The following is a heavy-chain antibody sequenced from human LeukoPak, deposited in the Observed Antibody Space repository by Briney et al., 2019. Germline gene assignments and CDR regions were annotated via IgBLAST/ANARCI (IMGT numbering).Heavy chain of an antibody. CDR1: GGSISSGSYY. J-gene: IGHJ4*02. Sequence: SQTLSLTCTVSGGSISSGSYYWSWIRQPAGKGLEWIGRIYTSGSTNYNPSLKSRVTISVDTSKNQFSLKLSSVTAADTAVYYCARRDVVTPFDYWGQGTLVTVSS. CDR2: IYTSGST. D-gene: IGHD3-22*01. CDR3: ARRDVVTPFDY. V-gene: IGHV4-61*02.